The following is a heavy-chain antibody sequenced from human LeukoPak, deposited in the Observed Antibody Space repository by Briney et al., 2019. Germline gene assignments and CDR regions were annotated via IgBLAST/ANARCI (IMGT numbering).Heavy chain of an antibody. CDR2: IYWDDDK. CDR1: IGSNSSGGYY. D-gene: IGHD4-17*01. CDR3: AHRRYCDYYLDD. J-gene: IGHJ4*02. V-gene: IGHV2-5*08. Sequence: TLSLTCTVHIGSNSSGGYYSSWIRQHPGKGLEWLALIYWDDDKRYSPSLKSRLTITKDTSKNQVVLTMTNMDPVDTATYYCAHRRYCDYYLDDWGQGTLVTVSS.